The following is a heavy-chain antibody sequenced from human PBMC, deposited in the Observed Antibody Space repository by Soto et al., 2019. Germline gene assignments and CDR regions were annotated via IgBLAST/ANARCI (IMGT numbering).Heavy chain of an antibody. Sequence: SETLSLTCTVSGGSLSSGGYYWSWLRQLPGKGLEWIGYIYYTGKTYYNPALKSRVAISVDTSKNQFSLKLSSVTAADTALYYCARVLAGSFDYWGQGTLVTVSS. CDR3: ARVLAGSFDY. J-gene: IGHJ4*02. V-gene: IGHV4-31*03. CDR1: GGSLSSGGYY. D-gene: IGHD1-26*01. CDR2: IYYTGKT.